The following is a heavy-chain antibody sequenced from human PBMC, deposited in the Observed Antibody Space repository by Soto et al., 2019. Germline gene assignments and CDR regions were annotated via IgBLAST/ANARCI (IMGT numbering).Heavy chain of an antibody. Sequence: SETLSLTCAVYGGSFSGYYWSWIRQPPGKGLEWIGEINHSGSTNYNPSLKSRVTISVDTSKNQYSLKLSSVTAADTAVYYCAGLFPYVSSGYHLNYLGQGTLVTVSS. CDR1: GGSFSGYY. V-gene: IGHV4-34*01. D-gene: IGHD3-22*01. J-gene: IGHJ4*02. CDR3: AGLFPYVSSGYHLNY. CDR2: INHSGST.